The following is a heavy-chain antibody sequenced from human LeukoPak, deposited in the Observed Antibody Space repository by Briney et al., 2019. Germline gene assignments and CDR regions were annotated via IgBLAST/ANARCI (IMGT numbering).Heavy chain of an antibody. V-gene: IGHV4-34*01. CDR1: GGSFSGYY. Sequence: SSETLSLTCAVYGGSFSGYYWSWIRQPPGKGLEWIGEINHSGSTNYNPSLKSRVTISVDTSKNQFSLKLSSVTAADTAVYYCAGGVGYFDYWGQGTLVTVSS. J-gene: IGHJ4*02. CDR2: INHSGST. CDR3: AGGVGYFDY.